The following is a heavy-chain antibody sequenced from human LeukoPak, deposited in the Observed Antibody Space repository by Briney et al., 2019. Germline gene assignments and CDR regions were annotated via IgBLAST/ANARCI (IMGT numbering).Heavy chain of an antibody. J-gene: IGHJ6*03. CDR2: IKQDGSEE. Sequence: GGSLRLSCAVSGVNFSSYWMSWVRQAPGKGLEWVANIKQDGSEEYYVDSVKGRFTISTDNAKNSLYLQMNSLRAEDTAVYYCARADGDYGNYYYYYYMDVWGKGTTVTISS. V-gene: IGHV3-7*01. CDR1: GVNFSSYW. CDR3: ARADGDYGNYYYYYYMDV. D-gene: IGHD4-17*01.